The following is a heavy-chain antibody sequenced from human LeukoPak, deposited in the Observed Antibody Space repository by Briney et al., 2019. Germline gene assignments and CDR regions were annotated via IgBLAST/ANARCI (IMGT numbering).Heavy chain of an antibody. V-gene: IGHV3-66*03. Sequence: PGGSLRLSCAVSGFRVSDYYMSWVRQAPGKGLEWVGLTRDSGEAFYADFARGRFAISRDESENTLYLQMNSLRVEDTAVYFCARDRVANQDWVEFDPWGQGTPVIVSS. CDR2: TRDSGEA. J-gene: IGHJ5*02. CDR3: ARDRVANQDWVEFDP. CDR1: GFRVSDYY. D-gene: IGHD3/OR15-3a*01.